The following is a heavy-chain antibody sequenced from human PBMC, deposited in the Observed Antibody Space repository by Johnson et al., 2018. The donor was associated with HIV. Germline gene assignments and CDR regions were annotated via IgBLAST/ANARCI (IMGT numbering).Heavy chain of an antibody. D-gene: IGHD4-23*01. J-gene: IGHJ3*02. CDR2: ISWNSGSI. Sequence: VQLVESGGGVVRPGGSLRLSCAASGFTFDDYGMSWVRQAPGKGLEWVSGISWNSGSIGYADSVKGRFSISRDNSKNTLYLQMNSLRAEDTAVYYCASPGTVVTGLAFDIWGQGTMVTVSS. CDR3: ASPGTVVTGLAFDI. CDR1: GFTFDDYG. V-gene: IGHV3-20*04.